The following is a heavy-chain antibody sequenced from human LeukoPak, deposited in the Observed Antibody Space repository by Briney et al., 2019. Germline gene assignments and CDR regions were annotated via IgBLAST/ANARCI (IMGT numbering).Heavy chain of an antibody. CDR1: GFTFSSYA. CDR2: ISGSDGST. J-gene: IGHJ3*02. D-gene: IGHD6-19*01. Sequence: GSLRLSCAASGFTFSSYAMSWVRQAPGKGLEWVSVISGSDGSTYYADSVKGRFTISRDNSKNTLYLQMNSLRAEDTAVFYCAKPRGEEWLVGLYDAFDIWGQGTMVTVSS. CDR3: AKPRGEEWLVGLYDAFDI. V-gene: IGHV3-23*01.